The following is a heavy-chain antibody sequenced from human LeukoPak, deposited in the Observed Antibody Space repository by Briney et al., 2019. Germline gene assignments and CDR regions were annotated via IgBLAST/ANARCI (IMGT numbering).Heavy chain of an antibody. V-gene: IGHV1-8*01. CDR3: ARGWKDSSCWYGFEYFQH. Sequence: ASVKVSYKASGYTFTSYDINWVRQAAGQGLEWMGWMNPNSGNTGYAQKFQGRVTMTRNTSISTAYMELSSLRSEDTAVYYCARGWKDSSCWYGFEYFQHWGQGTLVTVSS. J-gene: IGHJ1*01. CDR1: GYTFTSYD. D-gene: IGHD6-13*01. CDR2: MNPNSGNT.